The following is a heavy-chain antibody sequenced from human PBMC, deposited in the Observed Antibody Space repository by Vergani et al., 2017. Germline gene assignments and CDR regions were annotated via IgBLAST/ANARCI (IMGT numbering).Heavy chain of an antibody. D-gene: IGHD1-26*01. J-gene: IGHJ5*02. CDR3: ARLRTTPGSYHDQ. CDR1: GYIFSNFW. V-gene: IGHV5-51*01. CDR2: IYPGGSYI. Sequence: QLVQSGSETKKPGESLKISCQAFGYIFSNFWIGWVRQRPGRGLEWMGIIYPGGSYIRYSPSFQGQVTMSADESISTAYLQWSSLKASDTAMYFCARLRTTPGSYHDQWGQGTLITVSS.